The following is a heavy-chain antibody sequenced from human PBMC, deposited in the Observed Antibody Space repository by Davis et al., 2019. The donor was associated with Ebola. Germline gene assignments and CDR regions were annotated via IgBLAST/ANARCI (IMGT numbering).Heavy chain of an antibody. J-gene: IGHJ4*02. CDR1: GFTFSDSA. D-gene: IGHD4-17*01. CDR2: IRSKANSYAT. CDR3: TSTTVTVDY. Sequence: GESLKISYAASGFTFSDSAMHWVRQASGKGLEWVGRIRSKANSYATAYAASVKGRFTISRDDSKNTAYLQMNSLKTEDTAVYYCTSTTVTVDYWGQGTLVTVSS. V-gene: IGHV3-73*01.